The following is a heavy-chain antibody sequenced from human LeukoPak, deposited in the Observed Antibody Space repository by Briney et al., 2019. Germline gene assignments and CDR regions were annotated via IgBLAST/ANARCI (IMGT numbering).Heavy chain of an antibody. J-gene: IGHJ4*02. D-gene: IGHD3-22*01. CDR1: GFTFSSYN. CDR2: ISSSSGYI. Sequence: PGGSLRLSCAASGFTFSSYNMNWVRQAPGKGLEWVSSISSSSGYIYYADSVKGRFTISRANAKNSLYLQMNSLKAEDTAVYYCARDRYYYDSRGYSLDYWGQGTLVTVSS. V-gene: IGHV3-21*01. CDR3: ARDRYYYDSRGYSLDY.